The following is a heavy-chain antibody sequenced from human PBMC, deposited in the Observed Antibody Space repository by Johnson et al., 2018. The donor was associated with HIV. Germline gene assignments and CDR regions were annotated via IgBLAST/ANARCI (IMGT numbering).Heavy chain of an antibody. CDR3: ARGGWDLRDPFDI. CDR1: GFTFSSYG. Sequence: QVQLVESGGGVVQPGRSLRLSCAASGFTFSSYGMHWVRQAPGKGLEWVALISYDGTNKKYTDSVKGRFTISRDNSKNTLYLQMNSLRAEDTAVYYCARGGWDLRDPFDIWGQGTMVTVSS. CDR2: ISYDGTNK. J-gene: IGHJ3*02. D-gene: IGHD1-26*01. V-gene: IGHV3-30*03.